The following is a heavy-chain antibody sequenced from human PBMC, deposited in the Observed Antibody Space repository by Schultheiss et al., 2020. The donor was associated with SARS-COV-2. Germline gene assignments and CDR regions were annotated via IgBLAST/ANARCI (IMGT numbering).Heavy chain of an antibody. J-gene: IGHJ4*02. CDR3: ARGKGATTYLDY. V-gene: IGHV3-33*08. CDR1: GFTFSSYW. D-gene: IGHD1-26*01. Sequence: GGSLRLSCAASGFTFSSYWMHWVRQAPGKGLVWVAVIWYDGSNKYYADSVKGRFTISRDNSKNTLYLQMNSLRAEDTAVYYCARGKGATTYLDYWGQGTLVTVSS. CDR2: IWYDGSNK.